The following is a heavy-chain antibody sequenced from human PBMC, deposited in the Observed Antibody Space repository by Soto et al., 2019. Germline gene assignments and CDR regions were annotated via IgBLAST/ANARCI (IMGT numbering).Heavy chain of an antibody. D-gene: IGHD6-13*01. CDR3: ARDKGIRDAFDI. CDR2: IIPIFGTA. J-gene: IGHJ3*02. V-gene: IGHV1-69*13. Sequence: ASVKVSCKASGGTFSSYAISWVRQAPGQGLEWMGGIIPIFGTANYAQKFQGRVTITADESTSTAYMELSSLRSEDTAVYYCARDKGIRDAFDIWGQGTMVTVSS. CDR1: GGTFSSYA.